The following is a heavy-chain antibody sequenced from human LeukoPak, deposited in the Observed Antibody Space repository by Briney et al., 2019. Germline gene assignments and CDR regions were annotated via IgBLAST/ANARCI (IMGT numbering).Heavy chain of an antibody. CDR2: INHSGST. Sequence: PSETLSLTCAVYGGSFSGYYWSWIRQPPGKGREWSGEINHSGSTNYNPSLKSRVTISVDTSKNQFSLKLSSVTAADTAVYYCARVGADGSGFLFDYWGQGTLVTVSS. D-gene: IGHD3-10*01. CDR1: GGSFSGYY. J-gene: IGHJ4*02. V-gene: IGHV4-34*01. CDR3: ARVGADGSGFLFDY.